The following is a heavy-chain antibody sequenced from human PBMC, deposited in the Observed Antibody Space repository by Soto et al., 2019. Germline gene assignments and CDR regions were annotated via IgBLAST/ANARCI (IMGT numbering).Heavy chain of an antibody. CDR2: IYHSGSI. J-gene: IGHJ4*02. CDR1: VDSITSTHW. V-gene: IGHV4-4*02. CDR3: TTSQMGEYFDN. Sequence: SETLSLTCAVSVDSITSTHWWSWVRQPPGKGLELIGEIYHSGSINYSPSLKSRAVISADRSKNEFSLSLNSVTAADTAVYYCTTSQMGEYFDNWGQGTLVTVSS. D-gene: IGHD1-26*01.